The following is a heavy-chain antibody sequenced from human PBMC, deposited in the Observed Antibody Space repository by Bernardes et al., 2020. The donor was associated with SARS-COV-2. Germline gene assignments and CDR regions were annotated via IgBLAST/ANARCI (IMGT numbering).Heavy chain of an antibody. CDR2: IRNKANSYAT. D-gene: IGHD7-27*01. CDR3: TRHGDRVN. Sequence: GGSLRLSCAASGFTFSGSAMHWVRQASGKGLEWVGRIRNKANSYATAYAASVKGRFTISRDDSKNTAYLQMNSLKTEDTAVYYCTRHGDRVNWGQGTLVTVSS. CDR1: GFTFSGSA. V-gene: IGHV3-73*01. J-gene: IGHJ4*02.